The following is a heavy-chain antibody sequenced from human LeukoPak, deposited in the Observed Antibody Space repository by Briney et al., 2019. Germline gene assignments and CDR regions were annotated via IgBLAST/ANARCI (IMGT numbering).Heavy chain of an antibody. V-gene: IGHV3-23*01. CDR2: ISGSGGST. CDR3: AKVGIYRSGWYYFDY. D-gene: IGHD6-19*01. J-gene: IGHJ4*02. Sequence: GGSLRLSCAASGFTFSSYAMSWVRQAPGKGLEWVSAISGSGGSTYYADSVKGRFTISRDNSKNTLYLQMNSLRAEDTAVYYCAKVGIYRSGWYYFDYWGQGTLVTVSS. CDR1: GFTFSSYA.